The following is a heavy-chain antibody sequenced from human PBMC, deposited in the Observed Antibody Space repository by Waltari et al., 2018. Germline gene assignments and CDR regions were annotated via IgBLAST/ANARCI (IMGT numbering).Heavy chain of an antibody. J-gene: IGHJ6*02. Sequence: EVQLVESGGGLVQPGGSLRLSCAASGFTVSSNYMSWVRQAPGKGLEWVSVIYSGGSTYYADSVKGRFTISRDNSKNTLYLQMNSLRAEDTAVYYCARDGYSYGQGGMDVWGQGTTVTVSS. V-gene: IGHV3-66*02. CDR2: IYSGGST. CDR3: ARDGYSYGQGGMDV. D-gene: IGHD5-18*01. CDR1: GFTVSSNY.